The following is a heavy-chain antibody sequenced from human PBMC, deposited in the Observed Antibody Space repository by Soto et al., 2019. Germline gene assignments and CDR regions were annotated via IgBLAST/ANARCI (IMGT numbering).Heavy chain of an antibody. CDR1: GVTFSSYA. J-gene: IGHJ5*02. D-gene: IGHD3-22*01. CDR2: IIPIFGTA. Sequence: SVKVSCKASGVTFSSYAISWVRQAPGQGLEWMGGIIPIFGTANYAQKFQGRVTITADESTSTAYMELSSLRSEDTAVYYCAREVPPYYYDSSGYDWFDPWGQGTLVTVSS. CDR3: AREVPPYYYDSSGYDWFDP. V-gene: IGHV1-69*13.